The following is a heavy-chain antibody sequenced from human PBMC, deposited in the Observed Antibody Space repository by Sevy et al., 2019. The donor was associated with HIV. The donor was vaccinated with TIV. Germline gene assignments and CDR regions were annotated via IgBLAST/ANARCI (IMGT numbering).Heavy chain of an antibody. CDR3: AGENAWGRGYS. CDR1: GGSITSLY. Sequence: SETLSLTGTVSGGSITSLYWNWIRQPPGKGLEWIANIYYNGHINYNPSLKSRVTLSLDTSKNQFSLRLGSVTAADTAMYYCAGENAWGRGYSWGQGTLVTVSS. V-gene: IGHV4-59*08. CDR2: IYYNGHI. J-gene: IGHJ4*02. D-gene: IGHD1-26*01.